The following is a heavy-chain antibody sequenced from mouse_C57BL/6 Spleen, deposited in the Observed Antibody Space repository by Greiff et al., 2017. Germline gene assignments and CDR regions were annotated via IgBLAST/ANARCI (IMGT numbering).Heavy chain of an antibody. CDR2: ISDGGSYT. Sequence: EVQLVESGGGLVKPGGSLKLSCAASGFTFSSYAMSWVRQTPEKRLEWVATISDGGSYTYYPDNVKGRFTISRDNAKNNLYLQMGHLKSEDTAMYYCARDPYYYVSSYWYFDVWGTGTTVTVSS. D-gene: IGHD1-1*01. CDR3: ARDPYYYVSSYWYFDV. V-gene: IGHV5-4*01. CDR1: GFTFSSYA. J-gene: IGHJ1*03.